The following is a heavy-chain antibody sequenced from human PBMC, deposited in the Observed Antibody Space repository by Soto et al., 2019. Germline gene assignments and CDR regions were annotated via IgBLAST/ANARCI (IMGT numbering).Heavy chain of an antibody. V-gene: IGHV1-69*06. CDR3: ARTQGFYPLDV. J-gene: IGHJ6*02. Sequence: QVQLLQSGAEVKKPGSSVKVSCKASGGSFNIYTINWVRQAPGQGLEWMGGVLPIFGTTNYAQKFQGRVTITADKSASTSYMELSSLRSDDTAVYYCARTQGFYPLDVWGQGTTVTVSS. CDR1: GGSFNIYT. CDR2: VLPIFGTT.